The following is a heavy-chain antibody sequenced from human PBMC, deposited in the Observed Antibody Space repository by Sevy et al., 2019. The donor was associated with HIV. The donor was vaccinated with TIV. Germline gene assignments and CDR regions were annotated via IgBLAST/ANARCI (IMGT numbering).Heavy chain of an antibody. V-gene: IGHV3-49*04. CDR1: RFTFGDYA. CDR2: LRSKADGGTV. J-gene: IGHJ4*01. Sequence: GGSLRLSCTTSRFTFGDYAMNWVRQAPGKGLEWVAFLRSKADGGTVDHAASVKGRFTISRDDSKSIAYLQMNDLTTEDTGVYYCTRWQGLQSIFDYWGHGALVTVSS. CDR3: TRWQGLQSIFDY. D-gene: IGHD2-21*01.